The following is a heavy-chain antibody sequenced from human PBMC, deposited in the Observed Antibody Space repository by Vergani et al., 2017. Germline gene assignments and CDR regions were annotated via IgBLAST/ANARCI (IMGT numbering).Heavy chain of an antibody. CDR2: INPNSGGP. CDR1: GYTFTGYY. CDR3: ARDLRYDSSGIFDY. V-gene: IGHV1-2*04. J-gene: IGHJ4*02. D-gene: IGHD3-22*01. Sequence: QVQLVQSGAEVKKPGASVKVSCKASGYTFTGYYMHWVRQAPGQGLEWMGWINPNSGGPNYAQKFQGWVTMTRDTSISTAYMELSRLRSDDTAVYYYARDLRYDSSGIFDYWGQGTLVTVSS.